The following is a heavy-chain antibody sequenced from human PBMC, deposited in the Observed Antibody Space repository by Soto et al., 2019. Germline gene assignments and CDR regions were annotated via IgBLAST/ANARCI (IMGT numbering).Heavy chain of an antibody. CDR2: IIPIFGTA. CDR1: GGTFRSYA. Sequence: GASVKVSCKASGGTFRSYAISWVRQAPGQGLEWMGGIIPIFGTANYAQKFQGRVTITADESTSTAYMELSSLRSEDTAVYYCARKNTVTTYINYYGMDVWGQGTTVTVSS. D-gene: IGHD4-17*01. V-gene: IGHV1-69*13. J-gene: IGHJ6*02. CDR3: ARKNTVTTYINYYGMDV.